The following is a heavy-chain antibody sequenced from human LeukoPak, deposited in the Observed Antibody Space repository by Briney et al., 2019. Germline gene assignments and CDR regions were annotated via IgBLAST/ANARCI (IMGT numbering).Heavy chain of an antibody. D-gene: IGHD2-2*01. Sequence: GGSLRLSCAASGFTFSSYSMNWVRQAPGKGVEWVSSISSSSSYIYYADSVKGRFIISRDNSKNTVYLQMSSLRPEDTAMFYCARVTRTGRIIWGPGTQVTVSS. V-gene: IGHV3-21*01. J-gene: IGHJ4*02. CDR1: GFTFSSYS. CDR3: ARVTRTGRII. CDR2: ISSSSSYI.